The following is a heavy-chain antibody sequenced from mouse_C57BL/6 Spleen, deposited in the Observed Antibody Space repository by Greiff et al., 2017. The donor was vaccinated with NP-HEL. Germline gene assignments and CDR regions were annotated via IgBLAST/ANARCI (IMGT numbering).Heavy chain of an antibody. D-gene: IGHD3-2*02. Sequence: VQLKESVAELVRPGASVKLSCTASGFNIKNTYMHWVKQRPEQGLEWIGRIDPANGNTKYAPKFQGKATITADTSSNTAYLQLSSLTSEDTAIYYCAQPLDSSGYWFAYWGQGTLVTVSA. CDR1: GFNIKNTY. CDR2: IDPANGNT. J-gene: IGHJ3*01. CDR3: AQPLDSSGYWFAY. V-gene: IGHV14-3*01.